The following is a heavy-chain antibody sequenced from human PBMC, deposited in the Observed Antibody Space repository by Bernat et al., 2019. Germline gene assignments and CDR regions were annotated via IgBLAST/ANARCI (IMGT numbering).Heavy chain of an antibody. V-gene: IGHV1-2*04. CDR2: INPNSGGT. Sequence: QVQLVQSGAEVKKPGASVKVSCKASGYTFTGYYMHWVRQAPGQGLEWMGWINPNSGGTNYAQKLQGWVAMPRDTSISTAYMELSRLRSDDTAVDYCARGGGMATVHFDYWGQGTLVTVSS. CDR3: ARGGGMATVHFDY. CDR1: GYTFTGYY. J-gene: IGHJ4*02. D-gene: IGHD5-24*01.